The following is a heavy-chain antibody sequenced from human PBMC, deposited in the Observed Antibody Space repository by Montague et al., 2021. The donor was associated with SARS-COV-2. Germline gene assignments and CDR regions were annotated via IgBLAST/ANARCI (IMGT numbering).Heavy chain of an antibody. CDR3: VSLWKYGSGSHYAPWDYYNYGVDV. CDR1: GGSITSSSYY. Sequence: SETLSLTCSVSGGSITSSSYYWGWIRQSPDKGLEWIGNIYYSGSTYYNPPLKSRVTISVDTSKYQFSLKLSSVTAADTAVYYCVSLWKYGSGSHYAPWDYYNYGVDVWGQGTTVTVSS. J-gene: IGHJ6*02. D-gene: IGHD3-10*01. CDR2: IYYSGST. V-gene: IGHV4-39*01.